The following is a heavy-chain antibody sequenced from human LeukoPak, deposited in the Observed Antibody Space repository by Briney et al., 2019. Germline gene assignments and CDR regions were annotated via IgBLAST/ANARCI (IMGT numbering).Heavy chain of an antibody. D-gene: IGHD3-10*01. Sequence: GGSLRLSCAASGFTFSDYYMSWIRQAPGKGLEWVSYISSSGSTIYYADSVKGRFTISRDNSKNTLYLQMNSLRGEDAAVYYCAKDATSPGGFLDPWGQGTLVTVSS. CDR3: AKDATSPGGFLDP. CDR2: ISSSGSTI. V-gene: IGHV3-11*04. J-gene: IGHJ5*02. CDR1: GFTFSDYY.